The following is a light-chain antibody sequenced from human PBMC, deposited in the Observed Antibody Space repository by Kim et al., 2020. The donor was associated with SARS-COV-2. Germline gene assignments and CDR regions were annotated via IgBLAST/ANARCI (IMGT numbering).Light chain of an antibody. Sequence: QRVTTSCTGSSSNIGAGYGVPWYQQLPGTAPKLLIYGNSNRPSGVPDRFSGSKSGTSASLAITGLQAEDEADYYCQSYDSSLSGWVFGTGTKVTVL. CDR1: SSNIGAGYG. J-gene: IGLJ1*01. CDR2: GNS. CDR3: QSYDSSLSGWV. V-gene: IGLV1-40*01.